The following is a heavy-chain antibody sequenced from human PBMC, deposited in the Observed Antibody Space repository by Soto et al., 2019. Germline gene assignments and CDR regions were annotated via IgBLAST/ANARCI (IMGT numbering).Heavy chain of an antibody. CDR1: GGTFSSYT. CDR3: ARDLHLADVHYYYYMDV. V-gene: IGHV1-69*04. J-gene: IGHJ6*03. CDR2: IIPILGIA. Sequence: GASVKVSCKASGGTFSSYTISWVRHAPGQGLEWMGRIIPILGIANYAQKFQGRVTITADKSTSTAYMELSSLRSEDTAVYYCARDLHLADVHYYYYMDVWGKGTTVTVSS.